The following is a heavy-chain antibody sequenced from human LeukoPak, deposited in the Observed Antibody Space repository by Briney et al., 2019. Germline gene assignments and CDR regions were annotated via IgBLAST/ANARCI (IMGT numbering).Heavy chain of an antibody. D-gene: IGHD2-2*01. CDR1: GFTFSSYA. CDR2: ISTSGGST. V-gene: IGHV3-23*01. J-gene: IGHJ6*02. CDR3: ARDCSSTSCYLGYYYYGMDV. Sequence: PGGSLRLSCAASGFTFSSYAMSWVRQAPGKGLEWVSTISTSGGSTYYADSVKGRFTISRDNSKNTLYLQMNSLRAEDTAVYYCARDCSSTSCYLGYYYYGMDVWGQGTTVTVSS.